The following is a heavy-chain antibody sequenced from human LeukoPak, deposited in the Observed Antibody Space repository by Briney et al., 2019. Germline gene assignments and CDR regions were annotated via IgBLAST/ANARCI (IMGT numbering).Heavy chain of an antibody. Sequence: SQTLSLTCTVPGGSISSGDYYWSWIRQPPGKGLEWIGYIYYSGSTYYNPSLKSRVTISVDTSKNQFSLKLSSVTAADTAVYYCARVSYDYVWGSYRYWFDPWGQETLVTVSS. J-gene: IGHJ5*02. CDR2: IYYSGST. V-gene: IGHV4-30-4*08. CDR3: ARVSYDYVWGSYRYWFDP. CDR1: GGSISSGDYY. D-gene: IGHD3-16*02.